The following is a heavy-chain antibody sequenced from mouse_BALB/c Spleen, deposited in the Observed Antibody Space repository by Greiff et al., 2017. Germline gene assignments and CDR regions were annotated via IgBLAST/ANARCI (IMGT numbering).Heavy chain of an antibody. CDR2: IYPGNVNT. V-gene: IGHV1S56*01. CDR3: ARTDYYGSSYGAMDY. Sequence: VQLQQSGPELVKPGASVRISCKASGYTFTSYYIHWVKQRPGQGLEWIGWIYPGNVNTKYNEKFKGKATLTADKSSSTAYMQLSSLTSEDSAVYFCARTDYYGSSYGAMDYGGQGTSVTVSS. J-gene: IGHJ4*01. CDR1: GYTFTSYY. D-gene: IGHD1-1*01.